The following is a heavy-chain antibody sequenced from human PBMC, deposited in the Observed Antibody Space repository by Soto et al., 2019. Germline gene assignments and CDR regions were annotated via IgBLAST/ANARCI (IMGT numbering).Heavy chain of an antibody. J-gene: IGHJ4*02. CDR3: AKALLLHGAKTKPKLDKGSPFGY. CDR1: VFAFTTYG. CDR2: ISYDGSNK. V-gene: IGHV3-30*18. D-gene: IGHD3-10*01. Sequence: LRLSCAASVFAFTTYGMHWVRQAPGKGLEWVAVISYDGSNKYYADSVKGRFTISRDNSKNTLYLQMNSLRAEDTAVYYCAKALLLHGAKTKPKLDKGSPFGYWGQGSLVTVSS.